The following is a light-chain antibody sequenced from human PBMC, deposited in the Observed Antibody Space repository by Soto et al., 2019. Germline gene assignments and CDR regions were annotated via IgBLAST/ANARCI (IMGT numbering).Light chain of an antibody. Sequence: EIVGMQSPATLSVSQGERVTLSCRASQSVSSRYLAWYQQKPGQAPRLLIYGASSRATGIPDRFSGSGSGTDFTLTISSLQPDDFATYYCQHYNSYSEAFGQGTKVDI. CDR2: GAS. CDR3: QHYNSYSEA. V-gene: IGKV3-20*01. J-gene: IGKJ1*01. CDR1: QSVSSRY.